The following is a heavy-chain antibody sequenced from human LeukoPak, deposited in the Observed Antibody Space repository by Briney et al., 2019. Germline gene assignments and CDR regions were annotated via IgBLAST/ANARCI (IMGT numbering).Heavy chain of an antibody. D-gene: IGHD6-6*01. V-gene: IGHV4-39*01. CDR3: ARWVSIAARWGVDY. CDR1: GGSISSSSYY. J-gene: IGHJ4*02. CDR2: IYYSGST. Sequence: PSETLSLTCTVSGGSISSSSYYWGWIRQPPGKGLEWIGSIYYSGSTYYNPSLKSRVTISVDTSKNQFSLKLSSVTAADTAVYYCARWVSIAARWGVDYWGQGTLVTVSS.